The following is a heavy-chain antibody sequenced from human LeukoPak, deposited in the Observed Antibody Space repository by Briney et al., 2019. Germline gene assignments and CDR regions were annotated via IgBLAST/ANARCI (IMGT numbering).Heavy chain of an antibody. CDR1: GGSFSGYY. D-gene: IGHD3-10*01. CDR2: INHSGGT. Sequence: SETLSLTCAVYGGSFSGYYWRWIRRPPGEGLEWLGEINHSGGTNHNPSLKSRVTISVDTSKNQFSLKLSSVTAADTAVYYCARGFHYYGSGSYYPGWFDPWGQGTLVTVSS. CDR3: ARGFHYYGSGSYYPGWFDP. V-gene: IGHV4-34*01. J-gene: IGHJ5*02.